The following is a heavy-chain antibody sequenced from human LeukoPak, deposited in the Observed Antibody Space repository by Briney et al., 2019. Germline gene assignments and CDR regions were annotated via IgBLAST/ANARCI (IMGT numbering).Heavy chain of an antibody. CDR1: GYTFTGYY. CDR3: ARLYCSGGSCYPAPPYFDY. J-gene: IGHJ4*02. Sequence: ASVKVSCKASGYTFTGYYMHWVRQAPGQGLEWMGWINPNSGGTNYAQKFQGWVTMTRDTSISTAYMELSRLRSDDTAVYYCARLYCSGGSCYPAPPYFDYWGQGTLVTVSS. V-gene: IGHV1-2*04. CDR2: INPNSGGT. D-gene: IGHD2-15*01.